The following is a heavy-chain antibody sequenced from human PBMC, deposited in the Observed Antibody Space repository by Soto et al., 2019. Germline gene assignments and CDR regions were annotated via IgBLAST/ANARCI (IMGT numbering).Heavy chain of an antibody. Sequence: PGGSLRLSCAASGFTFSSYWMSWVRQAPGKGLEWVANIKQDGSEKYYVDSVKGRFTISRDNAKNSLYLQMNSLRAEDTAVYYCARDGSITIFGVVHYYGMDVWGQGTTVTVSS. CDR1: GFTFSSYW. D-gene: IGHD3-3*01. J-gene: IGHJ6*02. CDR2: IKQDGSEK. V-gene: IGHV3-7*05. CDR3: ARDGSITIFGVVHYYGMDV.